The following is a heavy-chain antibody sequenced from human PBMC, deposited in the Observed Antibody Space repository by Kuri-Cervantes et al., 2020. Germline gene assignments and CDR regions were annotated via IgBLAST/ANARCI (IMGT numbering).Heavy chain of an antibody. Sequence: GGSLRLSCAASGFTFSSYAMHWVRQAPGKGLEWVANMNEDGSQKYYVDSVKGRFTISRDNAKNSLYLQMNSLRVEDTAVYYCARYPGIAVAGTGGFDYWGQGALVTVSS. CDR3: ARYPGIAVAGTGGFDY. D-gene: IGHD6-19*01. V-gene: IGHV3-7*01. J-gene: IGHJ4*02. CDR2: MNEDGSQK. CDR1: GFTFSSYA.